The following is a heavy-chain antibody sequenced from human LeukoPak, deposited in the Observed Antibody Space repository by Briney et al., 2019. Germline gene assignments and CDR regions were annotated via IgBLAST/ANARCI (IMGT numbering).Heavy chain of an antibody. D-gene: IGHD3-22*01. CDR2: IYYSGST. Sequence: SETLSLTCTVSGGSISSSSYYWGWIRQPPGKGLEWIGSIYYSGSTYYNPSLKSRVTISVDTSKNQFSLKLSPVTAADTAVYYCASDSSGYYDPYAFDIWGQGTMVTVSS. V-gene: IGHV4-39*01. CDR3: ASDSSGYYDPYAFDI. J-gene: IGHJ3*02. CDR1: GGSISSSSYY.